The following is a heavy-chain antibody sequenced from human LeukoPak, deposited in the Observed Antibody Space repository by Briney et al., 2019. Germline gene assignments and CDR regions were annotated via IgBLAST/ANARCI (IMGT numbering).Heavy chain of an antibody. CDR2: MNPNSGNT. CDR3: ARPYCSSTSCYIGWFDP. V-gene: IGHV1-8*02. Sequence: ASVKVSCKASGYTFTGYYMHWVRQAPGQGLEWMGWMNPNSGNTGYAQKFQGRVTMTRNTSISTAYMELSSLRSEDTAVYYCARPYCSSTSCYIGWFDPWGQGTLVTVSS. J-gene: IGHJ5*02. CDR1: GYTFTGYY. D-gene: IGHD2-2*02.